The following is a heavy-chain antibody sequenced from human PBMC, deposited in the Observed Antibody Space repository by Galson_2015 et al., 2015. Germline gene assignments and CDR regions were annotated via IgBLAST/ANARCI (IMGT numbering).Heavy chain of an antibody. D-gene: IGHD6-19*01. CDR2: IYSSGST. J-gene: IGHJ4*02. CDR1: GGSISSYY. Sequence: ETLSLTCTVSGGSISSYYWGRIRQPPGKGLEWIGNIYSSGSTKYNPSLKSRVTISVDTSENQFSLKLTSVTAADTAVYYCARGLAVAGLYFDYWGQGTLLTVSS. V-gene: IGHV4-59*01. CDR3: ARGLAVAGLYFDY.